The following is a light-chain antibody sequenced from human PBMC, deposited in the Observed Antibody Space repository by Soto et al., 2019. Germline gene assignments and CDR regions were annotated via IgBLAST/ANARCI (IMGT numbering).Light chain of an antibody. Sequence: EVGMTQSPATLSVSPGERATLSCRASQSVSSNLAWYQQKPGQTPRLLMYGASTRATGIPSRFSGSGSGTEFTLTISFLQPDDFATYYCQQYNSYSPLTFGGGTKVDIK. CDR2: GAS. J-gene: IGKJ4*01. V-gene: IGKV3-15*01. CDR3: QQYNSYSPLT. CDR1: QSVSSN.